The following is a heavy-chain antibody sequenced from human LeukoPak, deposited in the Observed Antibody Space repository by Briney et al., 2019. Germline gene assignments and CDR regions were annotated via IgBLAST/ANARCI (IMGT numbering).Heavy chain of an antibody. CDR2: FSSSGSTI. D-gene: IGHD2-21*02. Sequence: GGSLRLSCAASGFTFSSYEMNWVRQAPGKGLEWVSYFSSSGSTIYYADSVKGRFTISRDNAKNSLYLQMNSLRAEDTAVYYCAAYYGGDYVFDYWGQGTLVTVSS. V-gene: IGHV3-48*03. J-gene: IGHJ4*02. CDR3: AAYYGGDYVFDY. CDR1: GFTFSSYE.